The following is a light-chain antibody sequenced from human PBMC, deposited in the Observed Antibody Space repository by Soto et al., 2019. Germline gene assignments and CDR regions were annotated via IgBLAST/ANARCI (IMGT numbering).Light chain of an antibody. Sequence: EIVLTQSPATLSLSPGERATLSCRASQSVKTFLVWYQQRPGQAPRLLIHDASNRAAGIPARFSGSGFGTDFTLTISSLEPEDAAVYYCQQRSNWPPITFGQGTRLEIK. CDR1: QSVKTF. CDR3: QQRSNWPPIT. CDR2: DAS. J-gene: IGKJ5*01. V-gene: IGKV3-11*01.